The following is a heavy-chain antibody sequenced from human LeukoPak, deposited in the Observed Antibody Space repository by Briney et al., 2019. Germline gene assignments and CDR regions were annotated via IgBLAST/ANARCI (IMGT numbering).Heavy chain of an antibody. D-gene: IGHD3-3*01. CDR1: GFTVSSYW. Sequence: GGSLRLSCAASGFTVSSYWMHWVRQAPGKGLVWVSRINSDGSSTSYTDSVKGRFTISRDNAKNTLYLQMNSLRAEDTAVYYCAKGISITIFGVVRDYMDVWGKGTTVTVSS. CDR2: INSDGSST. CDR3: AKGISITIFGVVRDYMDV. J-gene: IGHJ6*03. V-gene: IGHV3-74*01.